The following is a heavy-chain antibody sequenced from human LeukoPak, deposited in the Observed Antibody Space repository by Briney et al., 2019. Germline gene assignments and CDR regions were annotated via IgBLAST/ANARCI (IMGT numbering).Heavy chain of an antibody. CDR1: GGSISSYY. D-gene: IGHD6-19*01. Sequence: PPETLSLTCTVSGGSISSYYWSWIRQPPGKGLEWIGYIYNSGSTNYNPSLKSRVTISIDTSKNQFSLKLSSVTAADTAVYYCGAESERWLVRSWGQGTLVTASS. CDR3: GAESERWLVRS. V-gene: IGHV4-59*01. J-gene: IGHJ4*02. CDR2: IYNSGST.